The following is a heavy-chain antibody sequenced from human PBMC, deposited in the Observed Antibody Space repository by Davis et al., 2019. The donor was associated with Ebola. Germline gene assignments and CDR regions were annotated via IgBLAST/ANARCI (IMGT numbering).Heavy chain of an antibody. CDR1: GFTFSSYW. J-gene: IGHJ6*02. CDR3: ARGYSYGNYYYYGMDV. CDR2: ISSSGTSI. D-gene: IGHD5-18*01. Sequence: LSLTCAASGFTFSSYWMSWVRQAPGKGLEWVSYISSSGTSIYYAGSVKGRFTISRDNAKNSLCLQMNSLRDEDTAMYYCARGYSYGNYYYYGMDVWGQGTTVTVSS. V-gene: IGHV3-48*02.